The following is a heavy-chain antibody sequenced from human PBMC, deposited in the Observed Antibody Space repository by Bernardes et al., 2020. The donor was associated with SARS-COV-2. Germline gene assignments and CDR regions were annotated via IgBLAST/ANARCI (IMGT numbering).Heavy chain of an antibody. D-gene: IGHD1-1*01. CDR2: IRSEADGVTT. V-gene: IGHV3-49*03. CDR1: GVKFGDYG. CDR3: SRGLPARWRQLDFDY. Sequence: GGSLRLSCTASGVKFGDYGMSWFRQAPGKGLEWVGLIRSEADGVTTEYAATEDGRFTISRDDSKGVAYLQMNSLRSEDTAVYYCSRGLPARWRQLDFDYWGQGALVTVSS. J-gene: IGHJ4*02.